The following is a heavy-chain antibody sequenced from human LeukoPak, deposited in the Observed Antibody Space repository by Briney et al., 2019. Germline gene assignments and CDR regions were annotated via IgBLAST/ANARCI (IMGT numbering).Heavy chain of an antibody. D-gene: IGHD2-15*01. Sequence: PSQTLSLTCTVSGGSISSGDYYWSWIRQPPGKGLEWIGYIYYSGSTYYNPSLKSRVTISVDMSKNQFSLKLSSVTAADTAVYYCARAGYCSGGSCYGRFYYYGMDVWGKGTTVTVSS. CDR3: ARAGYCSGGSCYGRFYYYGMDV. CDR1: GGSISSGDYY. CDR2: IYYSGST. J-gene: IGHJ6*04. V-gene: IGHV4-30-4*01.